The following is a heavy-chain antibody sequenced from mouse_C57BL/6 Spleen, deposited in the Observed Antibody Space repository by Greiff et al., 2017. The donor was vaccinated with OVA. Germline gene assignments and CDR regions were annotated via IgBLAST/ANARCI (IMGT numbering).Heavy chain of an antibody. J-gene: IGHJ4*01. CDR2: SRNKANDYTT. V-gene: IGHV7-1*01. CDR1: GFTFSDFY. Sequence: EVKVVESGGGLVQSGRSLRLSCATSGFTFSDFYMEWVRHATGKGLEWIAASRNKANDYTTEYSASVKGRFIVSRDTSQSILYLQMNALRAEDTAIYYCARWDGYYAMDYWGQGTSVTVSS. D-gene: IGHD2-3*01. CDR3: ARWDGYYAMDY.